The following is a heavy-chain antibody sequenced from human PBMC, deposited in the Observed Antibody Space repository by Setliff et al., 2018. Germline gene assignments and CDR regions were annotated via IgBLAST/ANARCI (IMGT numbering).Heavy chain of an antibody. V-gene: IGHV4-59*01. CDR2: IYYSGST. J-gene: IGHJ4*02. CDR1: GGSLGTYNY. Sequence: KPSETLSLTCTVSGGSLGTYNYWSWIRQPPGKGLEWIGYIYYSGSTNYNPSLKSRVTMSVDTSKNQFSLKLSSVTAADTAVYYCAREAGGMVDYWGQGTLVTVSS. CDR3: AREAGGMVDY. D-gene: IGHD3-16*01.